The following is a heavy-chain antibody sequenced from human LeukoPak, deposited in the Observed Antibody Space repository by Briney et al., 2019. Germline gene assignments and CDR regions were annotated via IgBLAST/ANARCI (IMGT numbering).Heavy chain of an antibody. J-gene: IGHJ4*02. CDR3: AKDSILIPASKSALDY. Sequence: PGGSLRLSCAASGFIFSNYAMHWVRQAPGKGLEWVAVISYEGNNKYYADSVKGRFTISRDNSKNTLYPQMNSLRAEDTAVYYCAKDSILIPASKSALDYWGQGTLVTVSS. D-gene: IGHD2-2*01. V-gene: IGHV3-30-3*01. CDR2: ISYEGNNK. CDR1: GFIFSNYA.